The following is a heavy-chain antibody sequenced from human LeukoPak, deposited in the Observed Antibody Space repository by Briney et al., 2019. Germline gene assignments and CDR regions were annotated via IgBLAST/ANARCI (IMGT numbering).Heavy chain of an antibody. CDR3: AKGVEDSGIYYYYYMDV. D-gene: IGHD2-15*01. Sequence: GGSLRLSCAASGFTFSSYTFSTYAMSWVRQAPGKGLEWVSAVGGSGVSTYYAVAVKGRFTICRDNSTNTLYLQMNGLRAEDTAVYYCAKGVEDSGIYYYYYMDVWGKGTTVTVSS. J-gene: IGHJ6*03. CDR1: GFTFSSYTFSTYA. V-gene: IGHV3-23*01. CDR2: VGGSGVST.